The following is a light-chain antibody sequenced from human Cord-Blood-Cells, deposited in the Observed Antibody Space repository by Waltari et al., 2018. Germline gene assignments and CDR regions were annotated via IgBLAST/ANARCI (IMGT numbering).Light chain of an antibody. CDR1: QSVLYSSNNKTY. J-gene: IGKJ1*01. CDR2: WAS. CDR3: QQYYSTPWT. V-gene: IGKV4-1*01. Sequence: DIVMTQSPESLAVSLGERATINCKSSQSVLYSSNNKTYLAWYQQKPGQSPKLLMYWASTRESGVPDRFSGSGSGTDFTLTISSLQAEDVAVYYCQQYYSTPWTFGQGTKVEIK.